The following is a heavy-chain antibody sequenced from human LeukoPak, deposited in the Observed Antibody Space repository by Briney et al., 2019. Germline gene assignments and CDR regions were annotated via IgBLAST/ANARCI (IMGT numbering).Heavy chain of an antibody. CDR1: GGSISSSSYY. Sequence: SESLSLTCTVSGGSISSSSYYWGWIRQPPGKGLVWIGCIYYSGSTYYNPSLKSRVTISVDTSKNQFSLKLSSVTAADTAVYYCARRPSRYGSGSYYRYWGQGTLVTVSS. J-gene: IGHJ4*02. CDR3: ARRPSRYGSGSYYRY. D-gene: IGHD3-10*01. CDR2: IYYSGST. V-gene: IGHV4-39*01.